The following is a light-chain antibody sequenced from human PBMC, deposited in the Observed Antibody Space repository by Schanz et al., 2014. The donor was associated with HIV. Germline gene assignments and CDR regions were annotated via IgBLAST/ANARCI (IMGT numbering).Light chain of an antibody. CDR3: QQGSNWPRS. V-gene: IGKV3D-20*02. J-gene: IGKJ4*01. CDR2: GVS. Sequence: EIVLTQSPVTLSLSPGERASLSCRASQSVTSNYLAWYQQKPGQAPRLLIYGVSSRATGIPDRFSGSGSGTDFTLTISSLEPEDFAVYYCQQGSNWPRSFGGGTKVEIK. CDR1: QSVTSNY.